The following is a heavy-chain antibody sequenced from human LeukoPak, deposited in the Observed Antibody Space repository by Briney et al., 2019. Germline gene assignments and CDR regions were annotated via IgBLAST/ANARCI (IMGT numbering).Heavy chain of an antibody. Sequence: MSSETLSLTCAVSGYSISSGYYWGWIRQPPGKGLEWIGSIYHSGSTYYNPSLKSRVTTSVDTSKNQFSLKLSSVTAADTAVYYCARSLRITIFGVVIGWGQGTLVTVSS. V-gene: IGHV4-38-2*01. D-gene: IGHD3-3*01. J-gene: IGHJ4*02. CDR3: ARSLRITIFGVVIG. CDR1: GYSISSGYY. CDR2: IYHSGST.